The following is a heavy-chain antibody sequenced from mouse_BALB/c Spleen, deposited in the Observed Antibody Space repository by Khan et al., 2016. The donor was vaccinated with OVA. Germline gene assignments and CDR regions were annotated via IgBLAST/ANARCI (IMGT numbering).Heavy chain of an antibody. CDR1: GYTFTNYW. CDR3: ARRGAARATWDYFDC. V-gene: IGHV1-63*02. CDR2: TYPGGGYT. D-gene: IGHD3-1*01. Sequence: VQLQQSGAELVRPGTSVKMSCKAAGYTFTNYWIGWVKQRPGHGLEWIGDTYPGGGYTNYNEKLKGKDTLTADKSASTAYMQPRGLTTEVSAIYYWARRGAARATWDYFDCWGQGTTLTVSS. J-gene: IGHJ2*01.